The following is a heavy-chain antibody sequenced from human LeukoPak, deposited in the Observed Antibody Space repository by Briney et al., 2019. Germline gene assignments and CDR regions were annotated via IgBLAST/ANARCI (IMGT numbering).Heavy chain of an antibody. V-gene: IGHV1-18*01. CDR2: ISAYNGNT. CDR3: ARDPPRITGTTRCGFDP. CDR1: GYTFTSYG. D-gene: IGHD1-7*01. Sequence: ASVKVSCKASGYTFTSYGISWVRQAPGQGLEWMGWISAYNGNTNYAQKLQGRVTMTTDTSTSTAYMELRSLRSDDTAVYYCARDPPRITGTTRCGFDPWGKGTLVTVSS. J-gene: IGHJ5*02.